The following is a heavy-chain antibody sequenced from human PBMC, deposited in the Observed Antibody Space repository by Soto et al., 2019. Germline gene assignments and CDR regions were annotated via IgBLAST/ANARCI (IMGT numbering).Heavy chain of an antibody. CDR3: ARKRLYYYDSSGRTGGFDP. V-gene: IGHV4-4*02. J-gene: IGHJ5*02. D-gene: IGHD3-22*01. Sequence: SETLSLTCAVSGGSISSSNWWSWVRQPPGKGLEWIGEIYHSGSTNYNPSLKSRVTISVDKSKNQFSLKLSSVTAAGTAVYYCARKRLYYYDSSGRTGGFDPWGQGTLVTVSS. CDR2: IYHSGST. CDR1: GGSISSSNW.